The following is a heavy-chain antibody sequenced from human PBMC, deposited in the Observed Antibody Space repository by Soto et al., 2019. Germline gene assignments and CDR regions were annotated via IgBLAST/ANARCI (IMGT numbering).Heavy chain of an antibody. CDR2: ISYHGSNK. V-gene: IGHV3-30*03. Sequence: GGSLRLSCAVSGFSFTNYAMHWVRQAPGKGLEWVAVISYHGSNKFYADSVKGRFTISRGSSKNTLDLQMTSLRAEDTAVYYCARDHWDCSGGGCAPQQKSFFAMDAWGQGTTVTVSS. CDR3: ARDHWDCSGGGCAPQQKSFFAMDA. CDR1: GFSFTNYA. J-gene: IGHJ6*02. D-gene: IGHD2-15*01.